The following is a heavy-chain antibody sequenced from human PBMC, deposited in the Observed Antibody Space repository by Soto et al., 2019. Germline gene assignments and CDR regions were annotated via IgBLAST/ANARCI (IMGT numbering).Heavy chain of an antibody. Sequence: QVQLQESGPGLVKPAGTLSLKCTVSGDSVTPNNWWGWVRQPPGKGLEWIGEIYHSGSTSYTSSLKSLFIISIDKSTNQLALKMTSLTAADTALYYCVRGAYMALGFYFDKLGQGTVVTFSS. CDR1: GDSVTPNNW. J-gene: IGHJ4*02. CDR3: VRGAYMALGFYFDK. D-gene: IGHD7-27*01. V-gene: IGHV4-4*02. CDR2: IYHSGST.